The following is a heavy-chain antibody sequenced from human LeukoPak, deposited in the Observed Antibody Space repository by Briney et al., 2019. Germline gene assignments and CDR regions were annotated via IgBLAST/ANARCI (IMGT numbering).Heavy chain of an antibody. J-gene: IGHJ5*02. Sequence: CTXXGGSXSXXGYYWXXXRXXXGXXXXXXXYIYHSGSTYYNPSLKSRVTISVDRSKNQFSLKLSSVTAADTAVYYCAREVPDDSSGWLNWFDPWGQGTLVTVSS. V-gene: IGHV4-30-2*01. CDR1: GGSXSXXGYY. CDR3: AREVPDDSSGWLNWFDP. D-gene: IGHD6-19*01. CDR2: IYHSGST.